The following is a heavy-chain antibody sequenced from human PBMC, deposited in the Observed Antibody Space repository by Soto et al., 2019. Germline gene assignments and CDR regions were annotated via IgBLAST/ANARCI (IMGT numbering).Heavy chain of an antibody. CDR2: TYYRSKWYS. CDR3: AREVPNYYCGMDV. Sequence: PSQTLSLTCDISGDSVSSNTVAWSWIRQSPSRGLEWLVRTYYRSKWYSDYAPSVKSRITINPDTSKNQISLQLNSVTPEDTAVYCCAREVPNYYCGMDVWGQGTTVTVSS. CDR1: GDSVSSNTVA. V-gene: IGHV6-1*01. J-gene: IGHJ6*02.